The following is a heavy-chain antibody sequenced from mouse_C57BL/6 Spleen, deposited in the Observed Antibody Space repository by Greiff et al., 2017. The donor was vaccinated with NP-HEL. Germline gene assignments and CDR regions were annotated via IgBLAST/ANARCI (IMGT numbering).Heavy chain of an antibody. J-gene: IGHJ4*01. Sequence: QVQLQQSGAELARPGASVKMSCKASGYTFTSYTMHWVKQRPGQGLEWIGYINPSSGYTKYNQKFKDKATLTADKSSSTAYMQLSSLTSEDSAVYYCARIPYGSSYNDYAMDYWGQGTSVTVSS. CDR1: GYTFTSYT. CDR3: ARIPYGSSYNDYAMDY. CDR2: INPSSGYT. D-gene: IGHD1-1*01. V-gene: IGHV1-4*01.